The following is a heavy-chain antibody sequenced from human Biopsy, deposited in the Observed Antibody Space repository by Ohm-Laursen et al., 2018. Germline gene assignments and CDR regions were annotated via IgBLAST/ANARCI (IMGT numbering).Heavy chain of an antibody. D-gene: IGHD1-26*01. V-gene: IGHV4-59*01. Sequence: PGTLSLTCSVSGGSMTGYEWSWIRLAPGKGLEWIGYIYYSGGTKYNPSLASRVTFSVDMSKSQFSLKLYSVTAADTAVYYCARVKAGTYDALDIWGQGTLVAVSA. CDR1: GGSMTGYE. J-gene: IGHJ3*02. CDR2: IYYSGGT. CDR3: ARVKAGTYDALDI.